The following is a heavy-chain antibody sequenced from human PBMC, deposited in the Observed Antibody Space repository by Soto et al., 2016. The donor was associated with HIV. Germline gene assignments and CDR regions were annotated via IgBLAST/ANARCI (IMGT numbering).Heavy chain of an antibody. CDR1: GGSISSSSYY. V-gene: IGHV4-39*01. D-gene: IGHD4-17*01. CDR2: IYYSGST. J-gene: IGHJ6*03. Sequence: QLQLQESGPGLVKPSETLSLTCTVSGGSISSSSYYWGWIRQPPGKGLEWIGGIYYSGSTYYNPSLKSRVTISVDTSKNQFSLKLSSVTAADTAVYYCARLTVTYYYYMDVVGTKGHGHRLL. CDR3: ARLTVTYYYYMDV.